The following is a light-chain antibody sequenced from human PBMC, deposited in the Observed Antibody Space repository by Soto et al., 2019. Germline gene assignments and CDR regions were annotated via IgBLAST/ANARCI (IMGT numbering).Light chain of an antibody. CDR2: AAS. Sequence: DIQMTKSPSSLSASVGDRVTITCRASQGIYNYLAWYQQKPGEVPKLLIYAASTLQSGVPSRFSGSGSGTDFTLTISSLQPEDVATYYCQKYISAPLTFGGGTKVEIK. V-gene: IGKV1-27*01. CDR3: QKYISAPLT. J-gene: IGKJ4*01. CDR1: QGIYNY.